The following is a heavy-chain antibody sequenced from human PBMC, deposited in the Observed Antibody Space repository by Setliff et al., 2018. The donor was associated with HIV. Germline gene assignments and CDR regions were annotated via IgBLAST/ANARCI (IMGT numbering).Heavy chain of an antibody. J-gene: IGHJ1*01. V-gene: IGHV3-74*01. Sequence: GSLRLSCAASGFTFGDYYMTWVRQAPGKGLVWVSRIKSDGSSTSYADSVKGRFTISRDNAKNTLYLQMNSLRAEDTAVYYCARDDYFQHWGQGTQVTVSS. CDR1: GFTFGDYY. CDR2: IKSDGSST. CDR3: ARDDYFQH.